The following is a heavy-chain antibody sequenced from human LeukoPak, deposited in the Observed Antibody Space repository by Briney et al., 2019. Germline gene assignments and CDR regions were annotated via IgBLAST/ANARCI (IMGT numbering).Heavy chain of an antibody. CDR2: IWSDENKK. CDR3: AREGLTSTPNNAFDI. V-gene: IGHV3-33*08. J-gene: IGHJ3*02. Sequence: GGSLRLSCAASGFTFSSYAMHWVRQAPGKGLEWVAVIWSDENKKFYADPVKGRFTISRDNFKSTLYLQMDSLRVEDTAVYYCAREGLTSTPNNAFDIWGQGSVVTVSS. CDR1: GFTFSSYA. D-gene: IGHD4-23*01.